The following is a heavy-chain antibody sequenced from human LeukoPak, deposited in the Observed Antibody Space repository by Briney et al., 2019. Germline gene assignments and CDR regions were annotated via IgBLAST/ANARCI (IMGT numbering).Heavy chain of an antibody. CDR2: IYDSGST. J-gene: IGHJ4*02. CDR1: GGSISSYY. V-gene: IGHV4-59*12. Sequence: PSETLSLTCTVSGGSISSYYWSWIRQPPGKGLEWIGYIYDSGSTNYNPPLKSRVTISVDTSKNQFSLKLSSVTAADTAVYYCAREKDFSLWDAAVDYWGQGTLVTVSS. D-gene: IGHD3-3*01. CDR3: AREKDFSLWDAAVDY.